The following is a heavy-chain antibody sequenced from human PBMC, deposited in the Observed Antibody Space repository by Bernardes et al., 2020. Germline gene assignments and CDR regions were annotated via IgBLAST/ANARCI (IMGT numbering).Heavy chain of an antibody. D-gene: IGHD3-16*01. J-gene: IGHJ4*02. V-gene: IGHV3-64*02. CDR2: ISSNGGST. CDR3: ARRMITFGGAPFDY. CDR1: GFTFSSYA. Sequence: GESLRLSCAASGFTFSSYAMHWVRQAPGKGLEYVSDISSNGGSTYYADSVKGRFTISRDNSKNTLYLQMGSLRAEDRAVYYCARRMITFGGAPFDYWGQGTLVTVSS.